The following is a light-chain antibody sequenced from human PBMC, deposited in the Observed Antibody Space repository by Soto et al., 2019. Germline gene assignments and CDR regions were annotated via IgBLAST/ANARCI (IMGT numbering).Light chain of an antibody. V-gene: IGKV3-20*01. J-gene: IGKJ3*01. Sequence: EMVLTQSPGTPSLSPGERATLSCRASQRVSRNYLAWNHQKPGQAPRLLIYAASSRAAGIPDRFTGSGSGTDFTLTISRLEPEDFAVYYCHQYDTLPPTFGPGTKVDIK. CDR3: HQYDTLPPT. CDR2: AAS. CDR1: QRVSRNY.